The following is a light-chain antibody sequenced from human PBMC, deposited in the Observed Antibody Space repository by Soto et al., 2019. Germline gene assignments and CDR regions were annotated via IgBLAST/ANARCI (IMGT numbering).Light chain of an antibody. J-gene: IGLJ1*01. CDR2: SNN. Sequence: QSVLTQPPSASGTPGRRVTISCSGSSSNIGSNYVYWYQQLPGTAPKLLIYSNNQRPSGVPDRFSGSKSGTSASLAISGLRSEDEADYYCAAWDDSLSGLYVFGTGTKVTVL. CDR1: SSNIGSNY. V-gene: IGLV1-47*02. CDR3: AAWDDSLSGLYV.